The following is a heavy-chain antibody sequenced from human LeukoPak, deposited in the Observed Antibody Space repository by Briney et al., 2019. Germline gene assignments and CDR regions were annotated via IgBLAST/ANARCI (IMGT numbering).Heavy chain of an antibody. D-gene: IGHD3-3*01. CDR1: GFTFSDYY. CDR3: ARDRGFLEWLSINESDAFDI. J-gene: IGHJ3*02. Sequence: GGSLRLSCAASGFTFSDYYMSWIRQAPGKGLEWVSYISSSGSTIYYADSVEGRFTISRDNAKNSLYLQMNSLRAEDTSVYYCARDRGFLEWLSINESDAFDIWGQGTMVTVSS. CDR2: ISSSGSTI. V-gene: IGHV3-11*04.